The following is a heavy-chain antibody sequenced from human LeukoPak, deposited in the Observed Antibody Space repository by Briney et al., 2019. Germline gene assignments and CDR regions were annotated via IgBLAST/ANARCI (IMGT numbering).Heavy chain of an antibody. CDR2: ICPGDSDT. Sequence: GESLKISCKGSGYSFTSYWIGWVRQMPGKGLGWMGIICPGDSDTRYSPSFQGQVTISADKSISTAYLQWSSLKASDTAMYYCARNSPGILTGFDYWGQGTLVTVS. V-gene: IGHV5-51*01. J-gene: IGHJ4*02. CDR3: ARNSPGILTGFDY. D-gene: IGHD3-9*01. CDR1: GYSFTSYW.